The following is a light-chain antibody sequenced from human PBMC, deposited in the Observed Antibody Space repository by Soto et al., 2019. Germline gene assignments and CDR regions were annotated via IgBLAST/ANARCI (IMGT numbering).Light chain of an antibody. Sequence: DIQMTQSPSSLSASVGDIVTITCQASQDISNYLNWYQQKPGKAPKLLIYDASNLETGVPSRFSGSGSGTDFTLTISCLQSEDFATYYCQQYYSYPLTFGGGTKVDIK. V-gene: IGKV1-33*01. CDR3: QQYYSYPLT. J-gene: IGKJ4*01. CDR2: DAS. CDR1: QDISNY.